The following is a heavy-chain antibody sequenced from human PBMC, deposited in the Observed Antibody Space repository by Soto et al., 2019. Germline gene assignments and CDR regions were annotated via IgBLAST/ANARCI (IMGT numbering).Heavy chain of an antibody. V-gene: IGHV3-23*01. CDR2: ISGSGGST. J-gene: IGHJ4*02. CDR1: GFTFSSYA. Sequence: EVQLLESGGGLVQPGGSLRLSCAASGFTFSSYAMSWVRQAPGKGLEWVSAISGSGGSTYYADSVKGRFTISRDNSKNTLYLQLNSLRAEDTAVYYCAKHKGGSHHQGIDYWGQGTLVTVSS. D-gene: IGHD1-26*01. CDR3: AKHKGGSHHQGIDY.